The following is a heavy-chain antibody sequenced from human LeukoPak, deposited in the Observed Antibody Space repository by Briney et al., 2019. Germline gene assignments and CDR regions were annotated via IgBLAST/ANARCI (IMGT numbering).Heavy chain of an antibody. J-gene: IGHJ4*01. Sequence: KPSETLSLTCTVSGGSISSSNYYWGWIRQPRGKGLQWIGNIFYNGTTYYNPSLKSRVTISVDTSKNQFSLKLSSVTAADTAVYFCARRYHSSNWYPLERWGQGTLVTVSS. V-gene: IGHV4-39*01. D-gene: IGHD6-13*01. CDR3: ARRYHSSNWYPLER. CDR2: IFYNGTT. CDR1: GGSISSSNYY.